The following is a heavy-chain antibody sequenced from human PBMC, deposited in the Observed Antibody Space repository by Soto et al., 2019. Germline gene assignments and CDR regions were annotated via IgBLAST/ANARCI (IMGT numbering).Heavy chain of an antibody. CDR1: GGTVSSNSVA. D-gene: IGHD2-15*01. J-gene: IGHJ6*02. Sequence: QTLSLTCVGSGGTVSSNSVAWYWVRQSPSRGLEWLGRTYYRSRWYSGYSVSVRSRIDINADTSKNQVSLQLNSVTPEDTAVYYCARSEEDSDYYYYGMDVWGQGTTVPVSS. V-gene: IGHV6-1*01. CDR3: ARSEEDSDYYYYGMDV. CDR2: TYYRSRWYS.